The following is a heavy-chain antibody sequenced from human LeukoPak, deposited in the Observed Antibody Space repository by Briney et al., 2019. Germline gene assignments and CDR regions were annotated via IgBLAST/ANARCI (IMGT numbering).Heavy chain of an antibody. CDR1: GDSISGGTFY. CDR3: AGRVGATIWTGLHF. D-gene: IGHD1-26*01. CDR2: IHFNGNT. J-gene: IGHJ4*02. V-gene: IGHV4-39*01. Sequence: SETLSLTCTVSGDSISGGTFYWGWVRQPPGQGLEWIGSIHFNGNTYYNPSLKSPVTISVDMPKNQFSLNLSSVTVADTAVYYCAGRVGATIWTGLHFWGQGILVTVSS.